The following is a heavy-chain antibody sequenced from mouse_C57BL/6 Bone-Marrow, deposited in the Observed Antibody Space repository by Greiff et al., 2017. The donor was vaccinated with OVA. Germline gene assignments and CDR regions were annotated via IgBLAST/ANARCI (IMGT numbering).Heavy chain of an antibody. CDR1: GYTFTDYY. Sequence: QVQLKESGAELVRPGASVKLSCKASGYTFTDYYINWVKQRPGQGLEWIARIYPGSGNTYYNEKFKGKATLTAEKSSSTAYMQLSSLTSEDSAVYFCARSGVRIYARDYWGQGTSVTVSS. J-gene: IGHJ4*01. CDR3: ARSGVRIYARDY. CDR2: IYPGSGNT. D-gene: IGHD2-14*01. V-gene: IGHV1-76*01.